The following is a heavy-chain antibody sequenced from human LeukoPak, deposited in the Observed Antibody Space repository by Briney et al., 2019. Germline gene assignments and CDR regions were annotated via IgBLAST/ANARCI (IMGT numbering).Heavy chain of an antibody. CDR3: ARDSPVGTTTVTSAR. J-gene: IGHJ4*02. CDR1: GGTFSSYA. CDR2: IIPILGIA. Sequence: SVKVSCKASGGTFSSYAISWVRQAPGQGPEWMGRIIPILGIANYAQKFQGRVTITADKSTSTAYMELSSLRSEDTAVYYCARDSPVGTTTVTSARWGQGTLVTVSS. V-gene: IGHV1-69*04. D-gene: IGHD4-17*01.